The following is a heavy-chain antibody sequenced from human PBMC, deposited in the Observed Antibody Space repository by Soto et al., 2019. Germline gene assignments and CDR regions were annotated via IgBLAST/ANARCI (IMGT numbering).Heavy chain of an antibody. V-gene: IGHV3-74*01. J-gene: IGHJ6*03. D-gene: IGHD6-19*01. CDR1: GFTFSSYW. CDR3: ARYSSGWHKGDYYYYMDV. Sequence: GSLRLSCAASGFTFSSYWMHWVRQAPGKGLVWVSRINSDGSSTSYADSVKGRFTISRDNAKNMLYLQMNSLRAEDTAVYYCARYSSGWHKGDYYYYMDVWGKGTTVTVSS. CDR2: INSDGSST.